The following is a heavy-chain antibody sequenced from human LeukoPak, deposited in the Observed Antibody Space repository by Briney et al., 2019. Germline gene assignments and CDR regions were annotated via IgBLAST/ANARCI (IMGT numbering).Heavy chain of an antibody. CDR3: ARSRDGYSSFDY. D-gene: IGHD5-24*01. J-gene: IGHJ4*02. Sequence: GRSLRLSCAAFGFTFSSYGMHWVRQAPGKGLEWVAVIWYDGSNKYYADSVKGRFTISRDNSKNTLYLQMNSLRAEDTAVYYCARSRDGYSSFDYWGQGTLVTVSS. CDR1: GFTFSSYG. CDR2: IWYDGSNK. V-gene: IGHV3-33*01.